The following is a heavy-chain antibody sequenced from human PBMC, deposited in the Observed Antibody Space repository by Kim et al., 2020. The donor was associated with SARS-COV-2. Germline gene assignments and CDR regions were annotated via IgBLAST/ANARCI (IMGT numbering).Heavy chain of an antibody. CDR2: INSDGSST. Sequence: GGSLRLSCAASGFTFSSYWMHWVRQAPGKGLVWVSRINSDGSSTSYADSVKGRFTISRDNAKNTLYLQMNSLRAEDTAVYYCARVQLERRSHYYYYGMDVWGQGTTVTVSS. J-gene: IGHJ6*02. CDR1: GFTFSSYW. V-gene: IGHV3-74*01. D-gene: IGHD1-1*01. CDR3: ARVQLERRSHYYYYGMDV.